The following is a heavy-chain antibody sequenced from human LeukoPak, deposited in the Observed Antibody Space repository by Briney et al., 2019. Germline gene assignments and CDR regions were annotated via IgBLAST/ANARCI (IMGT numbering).Heavy chain of an antibody. J-gene: IGHJ4*02. Sequence: GGSLRLSCAASGLTFSSYGMHWVRQAPGKGLEWVAYMRYDGSIQYYADSVKGRFTISRDNSKNTLYLQLNSLKAEDTAVYYCAKGVVVPPTYFDYWGQGTLVTVSS. CDR1: GLTFSSYG. CDR3: AKGVVVPPTYFDY. CDR2: MRYDGSIQ. V-gene: IGHV3-30*02. D-gene: IGHD3-10*02.